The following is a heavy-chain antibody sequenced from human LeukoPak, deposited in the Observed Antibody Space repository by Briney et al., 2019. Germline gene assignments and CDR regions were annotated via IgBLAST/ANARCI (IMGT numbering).Heavy chain of an antibody. J-gene: IGHJ4*02. CDR1: GLTFSDDY. CDR2: ISSAGTTK. Sequence: GRSLRLSCAGSGLTFSDDYMSWIRQAPGKGLEWLSYISSAGTTKFYADSLEGRFTISKDNAKNLLYLQLNSLRVEDTAVYYCVRHLAVVTPGDWGQGTLVTVSS. CDR3: VRHLAVVTPGD. D-gene: IGHD4-23*01. V-gene: IGHV3-11*04.